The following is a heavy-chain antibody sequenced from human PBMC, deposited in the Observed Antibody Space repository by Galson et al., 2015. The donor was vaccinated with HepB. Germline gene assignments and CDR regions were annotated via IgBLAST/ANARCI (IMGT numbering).Heavy chain of an antibody. CDR3: AALSVDTAMVFAFDI. CDR1: GFTFTSSA. V-gene: IGHV1-58*01. J-gene: IGHJ3*02. Sequence: SVKVSCKASGFTFTSSAVQWVRQARGQRLEWIGWIVVGSGNTNYAQKFQERVTITRDMSTSTAYMELSSLRSEDTAVYYCAALSVDTAMVFAFDIWGQGTMVTVSS. CDR2: IVVGSGNT. D-gene: IGHD5-18*01.